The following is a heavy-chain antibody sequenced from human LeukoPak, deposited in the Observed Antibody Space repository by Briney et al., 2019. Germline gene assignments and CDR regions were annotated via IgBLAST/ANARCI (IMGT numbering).Heavy chain of an antibody. Sequence: GAALKFSCKGSGSRFTSNWIGWVGQLPGKGLEGRGIIYRGDSDTRYSPSFQGQVTISADKSISTAYLQWSSLKASDTAMYYCARHVAVTVTTNGMDVWGQGTTVTVSS. CDR2: IYRGDSDT. V-gene: IGHV5-51*01. CDR3: ARHVAVTVTTNGMDV. CDR1: GSRFTSNW. J-gene: IGHJ6*02. D-gene: IGHD4-17*01.